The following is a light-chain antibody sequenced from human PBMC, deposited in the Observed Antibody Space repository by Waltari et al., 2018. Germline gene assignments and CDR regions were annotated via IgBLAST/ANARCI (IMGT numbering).Light chain of an antibody. Sequence: QSALTQPASVSGSPGQSITISCSGTDSHVGAYDFVSWYQQHPGKAPHLIIYEVSNRPSGSFNRFSASKSGNTASLTISGLQAEDEADYYCSSYTTSSAPGVFGTGTRVTVL. CDR1: DSHVGAYDF. J-gene: IGLJ1*01. CDR3: SSYTTSSAPGV. CDR2: EVS. V-gene: IGLV2-14*01.